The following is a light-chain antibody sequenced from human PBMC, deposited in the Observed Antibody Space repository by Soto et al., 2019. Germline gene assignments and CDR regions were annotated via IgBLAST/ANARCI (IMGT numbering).Light chain of an antibody. J-gene: IGLJ1*01. CDR1: SSDVGGYNY. V-gene: IGLV2-14*01. CDR3: SSYTSSSTPYV. CDR2: DVS. Sequence: HSVLTQPASLSVSPGQSITISCTGTSSDVGGYNYVSWYQQHPGKAPKLMIYDVSNRPSGVSNRSSGSKSGNTASLTISGLQAEDEADYYCSSYTSSSTPYVFGTGTKVTVL.